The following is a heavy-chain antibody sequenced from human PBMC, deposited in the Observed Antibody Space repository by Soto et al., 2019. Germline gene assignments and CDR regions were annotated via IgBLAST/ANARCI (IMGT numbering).Heavy chain of an antibody. V-gene: IGHV3-48*03. CDR1: GFTFSSYE. Sequence: GGSLRLSCAASGFTFSSYEMDWVRQAPGKGLEWVSYISSSGSTIYYADSVKGRFTISRDNAKNSLYLQMNSLRAEDTAVYYCASAGGYYDSSGYYSPFDYWGQGTLVTVSS. CDR3: ASAGGYYDSSGYYSPFDY. CDR2: ISSSGSTI. J-gene: IGHJ4*02. D-gene: IGHD3-22*01.